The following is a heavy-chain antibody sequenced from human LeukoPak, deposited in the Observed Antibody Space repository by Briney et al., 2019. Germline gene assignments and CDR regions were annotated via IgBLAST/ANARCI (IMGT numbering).Heavy chain of an antibody. CDR3: ARASTTFDD. D-gene: IGHD1-14*01. CDR2: VSDGGRT. J-gene: IGHJ4*02. Sequence: SETLSLTCSVSGGSITSYYWSWIRQPPGKGLEWIGHVSDGGRTNYSPSLRSRVSISVDTAKNQFALKLNSVTAADTAVYFCARASTTFDDWGQGTLVTVSS. CDR1: GGSITSYY. V-gene: IGHV4-59*01.